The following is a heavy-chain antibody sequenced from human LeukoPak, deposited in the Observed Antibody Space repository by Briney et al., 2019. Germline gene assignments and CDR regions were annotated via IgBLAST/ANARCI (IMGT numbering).Heavy chain of an antibody. CDR2: FDPEDGET. J-gene: IGHJ5*02. V-gene: IGHV1-24*01. Sequence: ASVKVSCKVSGYTLTELSMHWVRQAPGKGLEWMGGFDPEDGETIYAQKFQGRVTMTEDTSTGTAYMELSSLGSEDTAVYYCATVGCSSTSCYWFDPWGQGTLVTVSS. D-gene: IGHD2-2*01. CDR1: GYTLTELS. CDR3: ATVGCSSTSCYWFDP.